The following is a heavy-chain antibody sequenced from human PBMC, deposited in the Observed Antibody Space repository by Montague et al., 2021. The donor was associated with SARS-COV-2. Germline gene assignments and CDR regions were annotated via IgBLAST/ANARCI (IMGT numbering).Heavy chain of an antibody. D-gene: IGHD6-13*01. CDR2: IYPGDSDT. V-gene: IGHV5-51*01. Sequence: QSGAEVKKPGESLKISCKGSGYSFTSYWIGWVRQMPGKGLEWMGIIYPGDSDTRYSPSFQGQVTISADKSISTAYLQWSSLKASDTAMYYCARHLLRGSSWSNWFDPWGQGTLVTVSS. CDR3: ARHLLRGSSWSNWFDP. J-gene: IGHJ5*02. CDR1: GYSFTSYW.